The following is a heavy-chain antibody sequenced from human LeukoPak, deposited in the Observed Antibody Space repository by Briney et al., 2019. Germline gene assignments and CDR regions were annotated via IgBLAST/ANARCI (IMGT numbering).Heavy chain of an antibody. Sequence: SETLPLTCAVYGGSFSGYYWSWIRQPPGKGLEWIGEINHSGNTNYNPSLKSRVTVSVDTSKNQFSLKVTSVTAADTAVYYCARARETVAIDYWGQGTLVTVSS. CDR1: GGSFSGYY. CDR3: ARARETVAIDY. CDR2: INHSGNT. D-gene: IGHD5-12*01. J-gene: IGHJ4*02. V-gene: IGHV4-34*01.